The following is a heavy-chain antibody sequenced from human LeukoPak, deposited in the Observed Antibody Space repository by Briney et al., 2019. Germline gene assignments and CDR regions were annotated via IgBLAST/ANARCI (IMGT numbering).Heavy chain of an antibody. CDR1: GFTFSSYW. V-gene: IGHV3-7*01. J-gene: IGHJ3*02. CDR3: ASETQDVFDI. Sequence: PGGSLRLSCAASGFTFSSYWMSWVRQAPGKGLEWVANINQGGTVKHYVDSLKGRFTISRDNARDSVYLQMSSLRVEDTAVYYCASETQDVFDIWGQGTLVTVSS. CDR2: INQGGTVK.